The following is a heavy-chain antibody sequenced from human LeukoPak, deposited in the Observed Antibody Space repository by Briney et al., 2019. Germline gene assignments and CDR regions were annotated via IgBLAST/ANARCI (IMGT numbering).Heavy chain of an antibody. Sequence: GGPLGFSCTASGFAFGYHAMSWVRQAPGKGLEWVGFIRSKTHGGTTEYAASVKGRFTISRDDSKSIAYLQMNSLKTEVTAIYYCIGGSSAWNWVGFDYWGQGALVTVSS. J-gene: IGHJ4*02. D-gene: IGHD6-19*01. V-gene: IGHV3-49*04. CDR2: IRSKTHGGTT. CDR1: GFAFGYHA. CDR3: IGGSSAWNWVGFDY.